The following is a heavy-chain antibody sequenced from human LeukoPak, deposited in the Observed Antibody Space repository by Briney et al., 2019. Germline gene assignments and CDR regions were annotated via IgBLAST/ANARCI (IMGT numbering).Heavy chain of an antibody. CDR3: ARARGGWYVFDY. D-gene: IGHD6-19*01. J-gene: IGHJ4*02. CDR1: GFTVSSNY. V-gene: IGHV3-53*01. CDR2: IYSGGST. Sequence: GGSLRLYCAASGFTVSSNYMSWVRQAPGEGLEWVSVIYSGGSTYYPDSAKGRFTISRDNSKNTLYLQMNSLRAGDTAVYYCARARGGWYVFDYWGQGTLVTVSS.